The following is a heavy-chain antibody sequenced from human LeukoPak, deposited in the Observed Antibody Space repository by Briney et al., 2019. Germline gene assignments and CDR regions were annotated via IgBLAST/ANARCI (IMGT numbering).Heavy chain of an antibody. D-gene: IGHD2-15*01. CDR1: GFTFSSYA. J-gene: IGHJ4*02. Sequence: GGSLRLSCAASGFTFSSYAMHWVRQAPGKGLEWVAVISYDGSNKYYADSVKGRFTISRDNSKNTLYLQMNSLRAEDTAVYYCARDPRGVVAFSDYFDYWGQGTLVTVSS. CDR2: ISYDGSNK. CDR3: ARDPRGVVAFSDYFDY. V-gene: IGHV3-30-3*01.